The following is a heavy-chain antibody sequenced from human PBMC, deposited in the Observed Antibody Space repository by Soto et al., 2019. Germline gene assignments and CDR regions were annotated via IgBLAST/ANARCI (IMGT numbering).Heavy chain of an antibody. CDR1: GFTFSDYY. CDR2: ISSSGSTI. CDR3: ASEITFGGVIVTAFDI. Sequence: QVQLVESGGGLVKPGGSLRLSCAASGFTFSDYYMSWIRQAPGKGLEWVSYISSSGSTIYYADSVKGRFTISRDNAKNSLYLQMNSLRAEDTALYYCASEITFGGVIVTAFDIWGQGTMVTVSS. V-gene: IGHV3-11*01. J-gene: IGHJ3*02. D-gene: IGHD3-16*02.